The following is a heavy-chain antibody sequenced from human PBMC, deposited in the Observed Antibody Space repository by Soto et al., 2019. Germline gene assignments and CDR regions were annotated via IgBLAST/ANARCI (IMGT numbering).Heavy chain of an antibody. Sequence: GGSLRLSCAASGFTFSSYWMSWVRQAPGKGLEWVANIKQDGSEKYYVDSVKGRFTISRDNAKNSLYLQMNSLRAEDSGVYYGAREWTAACDYWGQGTLVTVSS. CDR3: AREWTAACDY. D-gene: IGHD2-21*02. J-gene: IGHJ4*02. CDR1: GFTFSSYW. CDR2: IKQDGSEK. V-gene: IGHV3-7*01.